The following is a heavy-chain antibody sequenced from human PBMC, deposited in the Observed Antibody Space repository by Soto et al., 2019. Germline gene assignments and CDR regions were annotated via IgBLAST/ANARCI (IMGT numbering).Heavy chain of an antibody. V-gene: IGHV1-69*08. CDR1: GGSVSSYT. Sequence: QVQLVQSGAEVKKPGSSVKVSCEASGGSVSSYTLSWVRQAPGQGLEWMGRIIPILGRANYVQKFQDRVTITADKSTSTAYMELSSLRSEDTAVYFCAGDSGYSNYAFDFWGQGTLITVSS. CDR2: IIPILGRA. D-gene: IGHD4-4*01. CDR3: AGDSGYSNYAFDF. J-gene: IGHJ4*02.